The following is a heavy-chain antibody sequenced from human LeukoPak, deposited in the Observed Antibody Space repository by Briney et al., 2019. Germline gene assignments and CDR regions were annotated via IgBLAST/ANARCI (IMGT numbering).Heavy chain of an antibody. CDR1: GGSLSNYY. D-gene: IGHD3-10*01. J-gene: IGHJ5*02. V-gene: IGHV4-34*01. Sequence: SETLSLTCAVYGGSLSNYYWSWIRQPPGKGLEWIGEINHSGSTKCNPSLKSRITISVDMPKNQFSLELSSVTAADTAIYYCARGPASGSNFAWFDPWGQGTLVTVSS. CDR3: ARGPASGSNFAWFDP. CDR2: INHSGST.